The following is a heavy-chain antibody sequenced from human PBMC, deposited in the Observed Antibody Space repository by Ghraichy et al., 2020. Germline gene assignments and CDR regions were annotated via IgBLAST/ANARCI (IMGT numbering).Heavy chain of an antibody. J-gene: IGHJ4*02. V-gene: IGHV3-30*02. CDR1: GFTFSSYG. CDR3: AKSALYCSGGSCYHFDY. D-gene: IGHD2-15*01. CDR2: IRYDGSNK. Sequence: GALRLSCAASGFTFSSYGMHWVRQAPGKGLEWVAFIRYDGSNKYYADSVKGRFTISRDNSKNTLYLQMNSLRAEDTAVYYCAKSALYCSGGSCYHFDYWGQGTLVTVSS.